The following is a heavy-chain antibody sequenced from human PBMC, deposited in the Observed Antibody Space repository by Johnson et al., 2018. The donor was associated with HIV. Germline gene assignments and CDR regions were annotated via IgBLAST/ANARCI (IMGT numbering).Heavy chain of an antibody. CDR3: SRGAPNWNYEPFIDAFDI. V-gene: IGHV3-30-3*01. CDR2: ISYDGSSK. Sequence: QVQLVESGGGVVQPGRSLRLSCAASGFTFSSYHMHWVRQAPGKGLEWVAVISYDGSSKYYADSVKGRFTISRDNSKNTLYVQMNSLSAEDTAGYYCSRGAPNWNYEPFIDAFDILGQGTMVPVSS. J-gene: IGHJ3*02. CDR1: GFTFSSYH. D-gene: IGHD1-7*01.